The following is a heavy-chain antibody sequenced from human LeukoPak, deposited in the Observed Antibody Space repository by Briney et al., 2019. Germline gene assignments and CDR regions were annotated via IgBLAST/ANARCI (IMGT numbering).Heavy chain of an antibody. V-gene: IGHV4-34*01. D-gene: IGHD6-19*01. CDR2: INHSGST. CDR3: ARGTYSSGWYRTAEYLQH. J-gene: IGHJ1*01. CDR1: GGSFSGYY. Sequence: PSETLSLTCAVYGGSFSGYYWSWIRQPPGKGLEWIGEINHSGSTNYNPSLKSRVTISVDTSKNQFSLKLSSVTAADTAVYYCARGTYSSGWYRTAEYLQHWGQGTLVTVSS.